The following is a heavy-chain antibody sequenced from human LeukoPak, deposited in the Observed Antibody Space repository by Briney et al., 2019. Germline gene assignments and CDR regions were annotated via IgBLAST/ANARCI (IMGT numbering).Heavy chain of an antibody. CDR2: ISDSGDTT. V-gene: IGHV3-23*01. CDR3: AKDARRSDGWYFFDH. D-gene: IGHD6-19*01. J-gene: IGHJ4*02. Sequence: GGSLRLSCAASGFAFSSQAMGWVRQAPRKGLEWVSVISDSGDTTYYADSVKGRFTISRDNSKNTLYLQMNSLRAEDTAIYYCAKDARRSDGWYFFDHWGQGALVTVSS. CDR1: GFAFSSQA.